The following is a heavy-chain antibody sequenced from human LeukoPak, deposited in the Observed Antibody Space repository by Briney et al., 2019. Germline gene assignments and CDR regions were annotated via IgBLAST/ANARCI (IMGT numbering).Heavy chain of an antibody. CDR1: GYTFTSYY. CDR3: PRGGLVDYSNYGRFDY. V-gene: IGHV1-46*01. Sequence: ASVKVSCKASGYTFTSYYMHWVRQAPGQGLEWMGIINPSGGSTNYAQKIQGRVTIIRDTSNRTVYMQLCSITSDTTASYCGPRGGLVDYSNYGRFDYWGQGTLVTVSS. D-gene: IGHD4-11*01. J-gene: IGHJ4*02. CDR2: INPSGGST.